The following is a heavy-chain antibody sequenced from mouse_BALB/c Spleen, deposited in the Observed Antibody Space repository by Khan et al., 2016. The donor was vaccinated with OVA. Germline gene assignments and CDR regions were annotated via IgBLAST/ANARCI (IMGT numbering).Heavy chain of an antibody. CDR2: ISGDSNTI. D-gene: IGHD1-1*01. V-gene: IGHV5-17*02. CDR3: ATSYCYGYYFDY. J-gene: IGHJ2*01. CDR1: GFTFNSYG. Sequence: EVKLVESGGGLVQPGGSRKLSCAASGFTFNSYGMHWVRQAPEKGLEWVAYISGDSNTIYYADTVKGRFTMSRDNPKNTLFLQMTRLMSEDTAMYYCATSYCYGYYFDYWGPGTTLTVS.